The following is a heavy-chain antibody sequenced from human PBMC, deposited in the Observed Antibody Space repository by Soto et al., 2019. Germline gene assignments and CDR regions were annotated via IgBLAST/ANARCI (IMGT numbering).Heavy chain of an antibody. CDR3: ARDWGPYCSGSCYEPPHD. CDR2: IWYDGSNK. CDR1: GFTVSSYG. D-gene: IGHD2-15*01. J-gene: IGHJ4*02. V-gene: IGHV3-33*08. Sequence: GGSLRLSCAASGFTVSSYGMHWVRQAPGKGLEWVAVIWYDGSNKYYADSVKGRFTISRDNSKNTLYLQMNSLRAEDTAVYYCARDWGPYCSGSCYEPPHDWGQGTLVTVSS.